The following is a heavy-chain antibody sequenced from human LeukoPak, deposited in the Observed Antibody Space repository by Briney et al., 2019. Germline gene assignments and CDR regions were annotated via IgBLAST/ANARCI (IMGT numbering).Heavy chain of an antibody. D-gene: IGHD2-21*02. CDR1: DDSITIYY. Sequence: KASETLSLTCTVSDDSITIYYWSWIRQPPGKGLEWIGYIDHTGITNYNPSLKSRVTISVDTSKNQFSLKLSSVTAADTAVYYCARGFPELAYCGGDCYSDDAFDIWGQGTMVTVSS. CDR3: ARGFPELAYCGGDCYSDDAFDI. J-gene: IGHJ3*02. V-gene: IGHV4-59*01. CDR2: IDHTGIT.